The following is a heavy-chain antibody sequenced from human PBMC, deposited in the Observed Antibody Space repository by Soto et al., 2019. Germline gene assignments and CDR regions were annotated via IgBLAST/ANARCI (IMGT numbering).Heavy chain of an antibody. V-gene: IGHV3-7*01. J-gene: IGHJ3*02. D-gene: IGHD6-19*01. CDR1: GFTFSSYA. CDR3: ARGFWLAVAANAFDI. CDR2: IKQDGSEK. Sequence: VQLVESGGGVVQPGRSLRLSCAASGFTFSSYAMHWVRQAPGKGLEWVANIKQDGSEKYYVDSVKGRFTISRDNAKNSLYLQMNSLRAEDTAVYYCARGFWLAVAANAFDIWGQGTMVTVSS.